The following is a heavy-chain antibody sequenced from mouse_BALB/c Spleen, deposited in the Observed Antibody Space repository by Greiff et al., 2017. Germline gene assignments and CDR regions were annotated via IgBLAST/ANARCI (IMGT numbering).Heavy chain of an antibody. CDR2: ISYSGST. CDR3: ARRDGNYEAWFAY. Sequence: EVKLVESGPSLVKPSQTLSLTCSVTGDSITSGYWNWIRKFPGNKLEYMGYISYSGSTYYNPSLKSRISITRDTSKNQYYLQLNSVTTEDTATYYCARRDGNYEAWFAYWGQGTLVTVSA. J-gene: IGHJ3*01. V-gene: IGHV3-8*02. D-gene: IGHD2-1*01. CDR1: GDSITSGY.